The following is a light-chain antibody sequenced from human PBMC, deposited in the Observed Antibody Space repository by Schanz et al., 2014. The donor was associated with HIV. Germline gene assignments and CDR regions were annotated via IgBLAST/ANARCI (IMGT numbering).Light chain of an antibody. J-gene: IGKJ1*01. CDR3: QQYNNWPGT. V-gene: IGKV3-15*01. Sequence: EIVMTQSPATLSVSPGERATLSCRASQSVSNNLAWYQLKPGQAPRLLIFGASTRATGIPARFSGSGSGTEFTLTVSSLQSEDFAIYYCQQYNNWPGTFGQGTKVEIK. CDR2: GAS. CDR1: QSVSNN.